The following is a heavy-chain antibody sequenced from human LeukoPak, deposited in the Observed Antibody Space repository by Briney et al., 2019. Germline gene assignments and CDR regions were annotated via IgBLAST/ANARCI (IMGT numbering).Heavy chain of an antibody. CDR3: AHSLYVDTAMVGFDY. Sequence: SGPTLVNPTQTLTLTCTFSGFSLRTSGVGVGWIRQPPGEALEWLAFIYWDDDKRYSPSLKSRLTITKDISKNQVVLTMTNMDPVGTATYYCAHSLYVDTAMVGFDYWGQGTLVTVSS. D-gene: IGHD5-18*01. V-gene: IGHV2-5*02. J-gene: IGHJ4*02. CDR1: GFSLRTSGVG. CDR2: IYWDDDK.